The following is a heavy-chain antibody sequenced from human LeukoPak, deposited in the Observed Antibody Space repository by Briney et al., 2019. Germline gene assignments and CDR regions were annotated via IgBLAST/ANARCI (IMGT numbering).Heavy chain of an antibody. CDR3: ARDVGASAPDAFDI. D-gene: IGHD1-26*01. J-gene: IGHJ3*02. Sequence: PGGSLRLSCAASGFTFSDYYMSWIRQAPGKGLEWVSYITSSGTTIFYADSVQGRFTISRDNARNSLDLQMNSLRAEDTDVYYCARDVGASAPDAFDIWGQGTMVTVSS. CDR1: GFTFSDYY. CDR2: ITSSGTTI. V-gene: IGHV3-11*04.